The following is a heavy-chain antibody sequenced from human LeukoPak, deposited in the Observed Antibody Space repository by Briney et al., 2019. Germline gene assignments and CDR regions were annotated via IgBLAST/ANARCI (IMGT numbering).Heavy chain of an antibody. CDR3: AKREDPDYYDSSGPISR. CDR2: ISGSGGYT. D-gene: IGHD3-22*01. V-gene: IGHV3-23*01. J-gene: IGHJ4*02. CDR1: GFTFSSYA. Sequence: GGSLRLSCAASGFTFSSYAMSWVRQAPGRGLEWVSAISGSGGYTYYADSVKGRFTISRDNSKNTLYLQMNSLRAEDTAVYYCAKREDPDYYDSSGPISRWGQGTLVTVSS.